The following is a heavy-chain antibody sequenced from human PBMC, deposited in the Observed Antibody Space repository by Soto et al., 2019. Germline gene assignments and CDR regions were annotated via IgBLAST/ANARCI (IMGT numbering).Heavy chain of an antibody. Sequence: RASVKVSCKASGYTFTSYAMHWVRQAPGQRLEWMGWINAGNGNTKYSQKFQGRVTITRDTSASTAYMELSSLRSEDTAVYYCARERGYSSSWSYDAFDIWGQGTMVTVSS. V-gene: IGHV1-3*01. CDR2: INAGNGNT. D-gene: IGHD6-13*01. CDR1: GYTFTSYA. CDR3: ARERGYSSSWSYDAFDI. J-gene: IGHJ3*02.